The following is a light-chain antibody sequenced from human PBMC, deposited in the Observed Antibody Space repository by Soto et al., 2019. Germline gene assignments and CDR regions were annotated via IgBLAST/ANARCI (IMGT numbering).Light chain of an antibody. CDR3: QQRSNWPSIT. V-gene: IGKV3-11*01. CDR1: QSVSSF. CDR2: DAS. J-gene: IGKJ5*01. Sequence: EIVLTQSPATLSLSPGERATLSCRASQSVSSFLAWYQQKPGQSPRLLIYDASNRATGIPAMFSGSGSGTDFTLPISSLEPEDFAVYYCQQRSNWPSITFGQGTRLEIK.